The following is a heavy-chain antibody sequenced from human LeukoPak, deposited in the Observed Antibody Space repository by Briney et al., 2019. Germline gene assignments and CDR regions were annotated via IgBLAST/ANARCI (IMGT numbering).Heavy chain of an antibody. V-gene: IGHV4-34*01. D-gene: IGHD6-13*01. J-gene: IGHJ4*02. CDR2: INHSGST. Sequence: SETLSLTCAVYGGSFSGYYWSWIRQPPGKGLEWIGEINHSGSTNYNPSLKSRVTISVDTSKNQFSLKLSSVTAADTAVYYCARDSGWGSSWYCPAYWGQGTLVTVSS. CDR1: GGSFSGYY. CDR3: ARDSGWGSSWYCPAY.